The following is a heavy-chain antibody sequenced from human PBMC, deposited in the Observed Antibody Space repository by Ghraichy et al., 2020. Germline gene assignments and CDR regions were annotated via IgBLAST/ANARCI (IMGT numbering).Heavy chain of an antibody. V-gene: IGHV4-59*01. J-gene: IGHJ6*03. CDR1: GGSISSYY. D-gene: IGHD4-11*01. Sequence: SETLSLTCTVSGGSISSYYWSWIRQPPGKGLEWIGYIYYSGSTNYNPSLKSRVTISVDTSKNQFSLKLSSVTAADTAVYYCASGRPTVTLDYYYYYYMDVWGKGTTVTVSS. CDR2: IYYSGST. CDR3: ASGRPTVTLDYYYYYYMDV.